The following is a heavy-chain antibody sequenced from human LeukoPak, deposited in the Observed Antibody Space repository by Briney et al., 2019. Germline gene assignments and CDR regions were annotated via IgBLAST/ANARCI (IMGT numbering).Heavy chain of an antibody. Sequence: GGSLRLSCAASGFTFDRFTIHWVRQIPGKGLEWVSLINRRGHTFYADSVRGRFTISRDNNRNSVFLQMDGLRPEDTALYHCAKEVDCPSDCLFFHSWGQRTLVTVSS. J-gene: IGHJ4*02. D-gene: IGHD2-21*02. CDR3: AKEVDCPSDCLFFHS. CDR1: GFTFDRFT. CDR2: INRRGHT. V-gene: IGHV3-43*01.